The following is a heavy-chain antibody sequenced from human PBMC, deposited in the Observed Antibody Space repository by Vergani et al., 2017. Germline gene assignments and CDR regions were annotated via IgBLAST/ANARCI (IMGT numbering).Heavy chain of an antibody. Sequence: VQLVESGGGLVKPGGSLRLSCAASGFTFSSYSMNWVRQAPGKGLEWVSSISSSSSYIYYADSVKGRFTISRDNAKNSLYLQMNSLRAEDTAVYYCAREPLSSGWGGDDYWGQGTLVTVSS. J-gene: IGHJ4*02. CDR1: GFTFSSYS. CDR2: ISSSSSYI. CDR3: AREPLSSGWGGDDY. D-gene: IGHD6-19*01. V-gene: IGHV3-21*01.